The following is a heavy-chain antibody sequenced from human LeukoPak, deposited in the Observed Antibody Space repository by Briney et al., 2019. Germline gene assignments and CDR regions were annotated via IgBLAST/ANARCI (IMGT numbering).Heavy chain of an antibody. D-gene: IGHD4-17*01. CDR1: GFTFSSYS. Sequence: GGSLRLSCAASGFTFSSYSMNWVRQAPGKGLEWVSSISSSSSYIYYADSVKGRFTISRDNAKNSLYLQMNSLRAEDTAVYYCAREESGAYGFDYWGQGTLVTVSS. CDR2: ISSSSSYI. V-gene: IGHV3-21*03. CDR3: AREESGAYGFDY. J-gene: IGHJ4*02.